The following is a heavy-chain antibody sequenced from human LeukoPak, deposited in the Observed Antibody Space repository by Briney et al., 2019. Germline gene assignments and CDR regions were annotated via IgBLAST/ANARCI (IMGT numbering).Heavy chain of an antibody. Sequence: SGTLSLTCGVSGGSISNTNWWSWVRQPPGQGLEWIGEISLTGLTHYNPSLESRVTVSLDKSKNQLSLNLTSVTAADTAVYYCSRENGAFSPFGYWGQGTLVTVS. V-gene: IGHV4-4*02. CDR2: ISLTGLT. CDR1: GGSISNTNW. J-gene: IGHJ4*02. D-gene: IGHD2-8*01. CDR3: SRENGAFSPFGY.